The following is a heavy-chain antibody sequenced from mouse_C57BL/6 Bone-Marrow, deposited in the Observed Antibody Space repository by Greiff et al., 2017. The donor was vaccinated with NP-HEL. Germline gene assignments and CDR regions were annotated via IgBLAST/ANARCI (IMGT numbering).Heavy chain of an antibody. V-gene: IGHV14-4*01. Sequence: VQLQQSGAELVRPGASVKLSCTASGFNIKDDYMHWVKQRPEQGLEWIGWIDPENGDTEYASKFQGKATITADTSSNTAYLQLSSLTSEDTAVYYCTTDDYYWYFDVCGTGTTVTVSS. J-gene: IGHJ1*03. CDR2: IDPENGDT. CDR3: TTDDYYWYFDV. D-gene: IGHD2-4*01. CDR1: GFNIKDDY.